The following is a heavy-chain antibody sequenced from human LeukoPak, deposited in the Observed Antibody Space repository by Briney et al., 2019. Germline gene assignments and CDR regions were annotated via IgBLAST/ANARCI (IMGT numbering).Heavy chain of an antibody. CDR3: ARDRGFGESLFVDY. Sequence: ASVKVSCKASGYPFKNYGVSWVRQAPGQGLEWMGWISAYNGNTNYAQKLQGRVTMTTDTSTSTAYMELRSLRSDDTAVYYCARDRGFGESLFVDYWGQGTLVTVSS. J-gene: IGHJ4*02. D-gene: IGHD3-10*01. CDR1: GYPFKNYG. CDR2: ISAYNGNT. V-gene: IGHV1-18*01.